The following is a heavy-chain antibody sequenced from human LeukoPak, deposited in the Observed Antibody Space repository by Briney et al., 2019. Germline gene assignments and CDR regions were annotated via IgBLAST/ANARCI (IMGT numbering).Heavy chain of an antibody. CDR2: IRRKVYGGTT. CDR1: GFAFGDFA. J-gene: IGHJ4*02. Sequence: GGSLRLSCLGSGFAFGDFAMSWIRQAPGKGPEWLGFIRRKVYGGTTEYAASVKGRIMISRDDSRSVAYLQMNSLKIEDAAVYYCTRVRGDYDFWSGYFDYWGQGALVTVSS. D-gene: IGHD3-3*01. CDR3: TRVRGDYDFWSGYFDY. V-gene: IGHV3-49*03.